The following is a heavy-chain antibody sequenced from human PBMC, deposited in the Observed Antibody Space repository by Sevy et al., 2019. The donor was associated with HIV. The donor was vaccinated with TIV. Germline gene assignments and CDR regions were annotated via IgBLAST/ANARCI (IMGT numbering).Heavy chain of an antibody. Sequence: SETLSLTCTVSGGSISSYYWSWIRQPAGKGLEWIGRIYTSGSTNYNPSLKSRVTMSVDMSKNQFSLKLSSVTAADTAVYYCARVMGSGKHWYFDLWGRGTLVTVSS. D-gene: IGHD3-10*01. CDR1: GGSISSYY. V-gene: IGHV4-4*07. CDR2: IYTSGST. CDR3: ARVMGSGKHWYFDL. J-gene: IGHJ2*01.